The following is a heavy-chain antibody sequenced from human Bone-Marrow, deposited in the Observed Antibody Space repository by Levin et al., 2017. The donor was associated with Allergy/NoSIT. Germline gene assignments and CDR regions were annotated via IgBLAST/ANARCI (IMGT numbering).Heavy chain of an antibody. CDR1: GGTFSSYT. D-gene: IGHD5-12*01. CDR3: ARDGEIVATTKGWFDP. Sequence: SVKVSCKASGGTFSSYTISWVRQAPGQGLEWMGRIIPILGIANYAQKFQGRVTITADKSTSTAYMELSSLRSEDTAVYYCARDGEIVATTKGWFDPWGQGTLVTVSS. CDR2: IIPILGIA. J-gene: IGHJ5*02. V-gene: IGHV1-69*04.